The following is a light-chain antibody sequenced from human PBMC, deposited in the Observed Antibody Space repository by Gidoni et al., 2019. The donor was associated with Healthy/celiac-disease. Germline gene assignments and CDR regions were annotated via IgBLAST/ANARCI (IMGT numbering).Light chain of an antibody. Sequence: EIVLTQSPATLYLSPGERATLSCRASQSVRSYLAWYQQKPGQAPRLLIYDASNRATGIPARFSGSVSGTDFTLTISSLEPEDFAVYYCQQRSNWQVTFGGGTKVVIK. J-gene: IGKJ4*01. CDR1: QSVRSY. V-gene: IGKV3-11*01. CDR2: DAS. CDR3: QQRSNWQVT.